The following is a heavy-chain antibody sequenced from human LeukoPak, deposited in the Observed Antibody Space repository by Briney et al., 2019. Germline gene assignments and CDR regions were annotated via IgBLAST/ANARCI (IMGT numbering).Heavy chain of an antibody. Sequence: SETLSLTCAVSGGSISSSNWWSGVRQSQGKGLEWIGEIYHSGTTNYNPSLKSRVTISVDKSKNQFSLKLSSVTAADTAVYYCAVKGAVSGSFDYWGQGTLVTVSS. CDR3: AVKGAVSGSFDY. J-gene: IGHJ4*02. CDR2: IYHSGTT. V-gene: IGHV4-4*02. CDR1: GGSISSSNW. D-gene: IGHD5-12*01.